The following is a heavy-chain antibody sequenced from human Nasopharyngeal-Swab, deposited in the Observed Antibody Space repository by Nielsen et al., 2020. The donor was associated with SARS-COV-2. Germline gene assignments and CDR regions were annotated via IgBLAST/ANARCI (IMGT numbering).Heavy chain of an antibody. Sequence: VRQAPGKGLEWVAVISYDGSNKYYADSVKGRFTISRDNSKNTLYLQMNSLRAEDTAVYYCAKDGVVVPAAIGYNWFDPWGQGTLVTVSS. D-gene: IGHD2-2*02. J-gene: IGHJ5*02. V-gene: IGHV3-30-3*02. CDR2: ISYDGSNK. CDR3: AKDGVVVPAAIGYNWFDP.